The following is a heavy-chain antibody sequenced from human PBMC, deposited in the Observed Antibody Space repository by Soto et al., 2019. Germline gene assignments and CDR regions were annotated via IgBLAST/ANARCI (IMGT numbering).Heavy chain of an antibody. CDR2: ISYDGSNK. Sequence: GVSLRLSCAASGFTFSSYAMHWVRQAPGKGLEWVAVISYDGSNKYYADSVKGRFTISRDNSKNTLYLQMNSLRAEDTAVYYCARQGRRAARPIQYNWFDPWGQGTLVTLSS. D-gene: IGHD6-6*01. J-gene: IGHJ5*02. CDR3: ARQGRRAARPIQYNWFDP. CDR1: GFTFSSYA. V-gene: IGHV3-30-3*01.